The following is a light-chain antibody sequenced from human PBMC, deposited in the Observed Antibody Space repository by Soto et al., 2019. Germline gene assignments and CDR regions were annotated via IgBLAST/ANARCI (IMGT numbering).Light chain of an antibody. Sequence: EIVMTESPATLSLSPGERVTLSCRASQSVRGSKVAWYQQKHGEAPRLLIFGASTRATGIPARFSGSGYGTEFNLTISSLQSEDFAVYYCQHYNEWPLTFGGGTKVDIK. CDR1: QSVRGSK. CDR3: QHYNEWPLT. CDR2: GAS. V-gene: IGKV3-15*01. J-gene: IGKJ4*01.